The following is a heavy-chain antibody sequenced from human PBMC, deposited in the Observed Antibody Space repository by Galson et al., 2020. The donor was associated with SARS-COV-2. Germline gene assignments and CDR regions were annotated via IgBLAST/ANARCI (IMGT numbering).Heavy chain of an antibody. V-gene: IGHV3-23*01. CDR2: ISDSAYST. D-gene: IGHD2-2*01. CDR3: AKHGCSSTTCYSNC. Sequence: GGSLRLSCAASGFAFNTYGMSWVRQAPGKGLEWVSSISDSAYSTLYADSVKGRFTVSRDNSKNTLYLQMNSLRAGDTAVYYCAKHGCSSTTCYSNCWGQGTLVTVSS. J-gene: IGHJ4*02. CDR1: GFAFNTYG.